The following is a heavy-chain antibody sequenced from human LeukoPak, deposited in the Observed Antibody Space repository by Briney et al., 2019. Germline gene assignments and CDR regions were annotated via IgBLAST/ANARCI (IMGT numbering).Heavy chain of an antibody. J-gene: IGHJ4*02. CDR1: GYTFTGYY. Sequence: ASVKVSCKASGYTFTGYYMHWVRQAPGQGLEWMGWINPNSGGTNYAQKFQGRVTMTRDTSISTAYMELSRLRSDDTAVYYCARESPNYYDSSGHDYWGQGTLVTVSS. CDR3: ARESPNYYDSSGHDY. D-gene: IGHD3-22*01. V-gene: IGHV1-2*02. CDR2: INPNSGGT.